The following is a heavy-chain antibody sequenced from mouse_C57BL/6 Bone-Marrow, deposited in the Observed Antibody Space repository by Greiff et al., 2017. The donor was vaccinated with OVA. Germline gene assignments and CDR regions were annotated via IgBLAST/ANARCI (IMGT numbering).Heavy chain of an antibody. CDR2: IDPSDSYT. V-gene: IGHV1-50*01. Sequence: QVQLQQPGAELVKPGASVKLSCKASGYTFTSYWMPWVKQRPGQGLEWIGEIDPSDSYTNYNQKFKGKATLTVDTSSSTAYMQLSSLTSEDSAVYYCAREAYDYEGYFDYWGQGTTLTVSS. J-gene: IGHJ2*01. CDR1: GYTFTSYW. D-gene: IGHD2-4*01. CDR3: AREAYDYEGYFDY.